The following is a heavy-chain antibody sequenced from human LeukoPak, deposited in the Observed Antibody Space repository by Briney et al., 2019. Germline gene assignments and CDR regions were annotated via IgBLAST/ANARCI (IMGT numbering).Heavy chain of an antibody. Sequence: GGSLRLSCAASGFTFSSYWMHWVRQAPGKGLVWVSRINSDGSSTSYADSVKGRFTISRDNAKNTLYLQMNSLRAEDTAVYYCASSSSWVYYFDYWGQGTLVTVSS. CDR2: INSDGSST. CDR3: ASSSSWVYYFDY. J-gene: IGHJ4*02. CDR1: GFTFSSYW. D-gene: IGHD6-13*01. V-gene: IGHV3-74*01.